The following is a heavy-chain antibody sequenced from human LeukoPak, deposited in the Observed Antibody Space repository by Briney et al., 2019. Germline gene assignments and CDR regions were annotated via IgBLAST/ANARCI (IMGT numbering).Heavy chain of an antibody. CDR3: ARDRAVVPAVGTAGGAFDI. J-gene: IGHJ3*02. CDR1: GGSFSGYY. D-gene: IGHD2-2*01. Sequence: PSETLSLTCAVYGGSFSGYYWSWIRQPPGKGLEWIGEINHSGSTNYNPSLKSRVTISVDTSKNQFSLKLSSVTAADTAVYYCARDRAVVPAVGTAGGAFDIWGQGTMVTVSS. CDR2: INHSGST. V-gene: IGHV4-34*01.